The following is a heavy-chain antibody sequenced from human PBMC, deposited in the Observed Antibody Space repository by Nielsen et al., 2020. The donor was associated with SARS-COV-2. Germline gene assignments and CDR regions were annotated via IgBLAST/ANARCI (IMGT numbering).Heavy chain of an antibody. CDR2: ISSDGTND. CDR1: GFTFSYYT. J-gene: IGHJ4*01. V-gene: IGHV3-30*04. D-gene: IGHD6-6*01. Sequence: GESLKISCSASGFTFSYYTMHWVRQAPGKGLEWLTIISSDGTNDHYADSVKGRFNISRDNSKNTLYLHLNSLRPEDTAVYYCARETIDYTSSFVDNWGQGTLVTVSP. CDR3: ARETIDYTSSFVDN.